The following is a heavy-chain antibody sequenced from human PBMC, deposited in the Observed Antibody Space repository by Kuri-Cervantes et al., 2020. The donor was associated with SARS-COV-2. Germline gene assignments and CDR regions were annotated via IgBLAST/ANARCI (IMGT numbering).Heavy chain of an antibody. CDR2: INPNSGGT. CDR1: GETFTSSY. CDR3: ARDTREYYYDSSGTIRTEESYFDY. V-gene: IGHV1-2*02. J-gene: IGHJ4*02. D-gene: IGHD3-22*01. Sequence: ASSKVSCNASGETFTSSYMHWVRQAPGQGLEWMGWINPNSGGTNYAQKFQGRVTMTRDTSISTSYMELSRLRSDDTAVYYCARDTREYYYDSSGTIRTEESYFDYWGQGTLVTVSS.